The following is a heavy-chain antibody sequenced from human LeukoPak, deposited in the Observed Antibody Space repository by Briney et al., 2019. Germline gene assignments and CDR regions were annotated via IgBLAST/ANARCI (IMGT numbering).Heavy chain of an antibody. CDR3: ARRGNYYGIDY. Sequence: GESLKISCKGSGYSFTSYWIGWVRQMPGKGLEWMGIIYPADSDTRYSPSFRGQVTISADKSISTAYLQWSSLKASDTAVYYCARRGNYYGIDYWGQGTLVTVSS. D-gene: IGHD1-26*01. V-gene: IGHV5-51*01. J-gene: IGHJ4*02. CDR1: GYSFTSYW. CDR2: IYPADSDT.